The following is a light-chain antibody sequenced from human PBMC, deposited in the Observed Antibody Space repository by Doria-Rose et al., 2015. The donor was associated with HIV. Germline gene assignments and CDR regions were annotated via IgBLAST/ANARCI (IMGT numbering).Light chain of an antibody. Sequence: EIVLTQSPGTLSLSPGERATLSCRASQSFSSTYLAWYQQKPGQAPSLLIYDGSTRATGIPDRFSASGPGTDFTLTINRLEPEDFALYYCHQYGTPWTFGQGTKVEI. J-gene: IGKJ1*01. V-gene: IGKV3-20*01. CDR2: DGS. CDR3: HQYGTPWT. CDR1: QSFSSTY.